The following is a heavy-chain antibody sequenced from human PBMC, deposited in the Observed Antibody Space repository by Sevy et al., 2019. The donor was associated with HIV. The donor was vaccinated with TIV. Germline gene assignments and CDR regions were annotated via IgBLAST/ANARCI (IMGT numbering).Heavy chain of an antibody. J-gene: IGHJ6*02. CDR2: IWYDGSNK. CDR1: GFTFSGYA. CDR3: ARVQCSSTSCYRRYYYYGMDV. V-gene: IGHV3-33*08. Sequence: GGSLRLSCAASGFTFSGYAMHWVRQAPGKGLEWVAVIWYDGSNKYYADSVKGRFTISRDNSKNTLYLQMNSLRAEDTAVYYCARVQCSSTSCYRRYYYYGMDVWGQGTTVTVSS. D-gene: IGHD2-2*01.